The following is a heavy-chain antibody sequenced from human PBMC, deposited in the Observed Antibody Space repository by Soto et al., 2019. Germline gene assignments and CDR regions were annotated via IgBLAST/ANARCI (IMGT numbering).Heavy chain of an antibody. V-gene: IGHV1-69*13. D-gene: IGHD6-19*01. Sequence: SVKVSCKASGGTFSSYAISWVRQAPGQGLEWMGGIIPIFGTANYAQKFQGRVTITADESTSTAYMELSSLRSEDTAVYYCAGARYSSGHSRDYFDYWGQGTLVTVSS. CDR3: AGARYSSGHSRDYFDY. J-gene: IGHJ4*02. CDR2: IIPIFGTA. CDR1: GGTFSSYA.